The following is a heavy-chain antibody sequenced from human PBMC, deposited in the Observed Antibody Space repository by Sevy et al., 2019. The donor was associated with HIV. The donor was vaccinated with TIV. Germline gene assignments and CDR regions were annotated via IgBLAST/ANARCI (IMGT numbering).Heavy chain of an antibody. Sequence: GGSLRLSCAASGFTFHNAWMSWVRQAPGKGLEWIGRIKSKSDGGTTDFAAPVKGRFTISRDDSQNKLFLQMNSLKTEDTAAYYCTSKTTVQGVFAFWGQGTLVTGSS. CDR3: TSKTTVQGVFAF. CDR1: GFTFHNAW. D-gene: IGHD4-4*01. J-gene: IGHJ4*02. V-gene: IGHV3-15*01. CDR2: IKSKSDGGTT.